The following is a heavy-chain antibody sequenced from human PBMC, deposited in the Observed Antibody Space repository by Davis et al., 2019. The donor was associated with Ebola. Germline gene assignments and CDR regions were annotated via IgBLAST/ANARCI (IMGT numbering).Heavy chain of an antibody. CDR2: IWYDGSNK. V-gene: IGHV3-33*01. D-gene: IGHD3-22*01. Sequence: GGSLRLSCAASGFTFSSYGMHWVRQAPGKGLEWVAVIWYDGSNKYYADSVKGRFTISRDNSKNTLYLQMNSLRAEDTAVYYCARGKMIVVVEDGAFDIWGQGTMVTVSS. CDR1: GFTFSSYG. CDR3: ARGKMIVVVEDGAFDI. J-gene: IGHJ3*02.